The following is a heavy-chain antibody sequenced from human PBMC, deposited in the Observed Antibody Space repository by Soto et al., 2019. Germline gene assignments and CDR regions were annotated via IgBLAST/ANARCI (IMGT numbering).Heavy chain of an antibody. CDR1: GFTFSSYW. J-gene: IGHJ4*02. V-gene: IGHV3-7*02. CDR3: XXXXXXIXGDN. CDR2: IKQDGXEK. Sequence: EVQLVESGGDLVQPGGSPRLSCAASGFTFSSYWMSWVRQVPGKGLEWVANIKQDGXEKYYVDSVKGRFTISRDNAKXXXXXXXXXXXXXXXXXXXXXXXXXXIXGDNWGQGTLVTVSS.